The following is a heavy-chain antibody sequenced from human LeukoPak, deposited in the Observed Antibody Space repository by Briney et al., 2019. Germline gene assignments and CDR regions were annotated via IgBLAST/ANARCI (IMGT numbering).Heavy chain of an antibody. D-gene: IGHD3-10*01. CDR3: ARDRYYASGTFDF. Sequence: GGSLRLSCAASGFTFSDYEMNWVRQAPGKGLEWVSYISGSGSTKYYADSVKGRFTISRDNAKNSLYLQMNSLRVEDMAVYYCARDRYYASGTFDFWGQGTLVTVSS. CDR2: ISGSGSTK. V-gene: IGHV3-48*03. J-gene: IGHJ4*02. CDR1: GFTFSDYE.